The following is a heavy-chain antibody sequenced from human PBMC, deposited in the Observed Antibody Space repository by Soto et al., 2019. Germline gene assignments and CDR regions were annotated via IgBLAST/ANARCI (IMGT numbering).Heavy chain of an antibody. D-gene: IGHD3-22*01. CDR2: IYHSGST. Sequence: QLQLQESGSGLVKPSQTLSLTCAVSGGSISSGGYSWSWIRQPPGKGLEWIGYIYHSGSTYYNPSXRKRVTISVDRSXNQXSXTLSSVTAADTAVYYCARATYYYDSSGYYHPDHFDYWGQGTLVTVSS. CDR3: ARATYYYDSSGYYHPDHFDY. V-gene: IGHV4-30-2*01. J-gene: IGHJ4*02. CDR1: GGSISSGGYS.